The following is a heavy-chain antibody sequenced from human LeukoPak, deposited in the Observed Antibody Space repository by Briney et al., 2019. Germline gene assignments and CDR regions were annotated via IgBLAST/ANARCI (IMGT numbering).Heavy chain of an antibody. V-gene: IGHV6-1*01. J-gene: IGHJ3*02. CDR2: TYYRSKWFF. CDR1: GDSVSSNSAA. Sequence: SQTLSLTCAISGDSVSSNSAAWNWIRQSPSRGREWPGRTYYRSKWFFNYEVSVRSRITINPDTSKNQFSLQLNSVTPEDTAVYFCAREIEAQTTYCAFDIWGQGTMVTVSS. D-gene: IGHD2-21*01. CDR3: AREIEAQTTYCAFDI.